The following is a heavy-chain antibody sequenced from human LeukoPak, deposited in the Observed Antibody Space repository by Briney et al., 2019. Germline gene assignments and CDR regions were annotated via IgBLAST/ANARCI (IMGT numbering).Heavy chain of an antibody. CDR3: ANDFTRNGYYMDV. D-gene: IGHD1-1*01. J-gene: IGHJ6*03. Sequence: PGGSLRLSCAASGFTVSSNYMNWVRQAPGKGLEWVSLIYSGGQTYYADSVKGRFSISRDNSKNTLYLQMNSLRTEDTAVYFCANDFTRNGYYMDVWGTGTTVTVSS. V-gene: IGHV3-66*02. CDR2: IYSGGQT. CDR1: GFTVSSNY.